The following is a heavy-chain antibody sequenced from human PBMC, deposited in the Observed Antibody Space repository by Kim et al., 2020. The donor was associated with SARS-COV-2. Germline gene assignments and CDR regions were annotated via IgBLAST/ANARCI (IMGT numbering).Heavy chain of an antibody. CDR1: GYTFTSYY. D-gene: IGHD5-18*01. J-gene: IGHJ4*02. V-gene: IGHV1-46*01. CDR3: ATVDTAMVMDY. Sequence: ASVKVSCKASGYTFTSYYMHWVRQAPGQGLEWMGIINPSGGSTSYAQKFQGRVTMTRDTSTSTVYMELSSLRSEDTAVYYCATVDTAMVMDYWGQGTLVTVSS. CDR2: INPSGGST.